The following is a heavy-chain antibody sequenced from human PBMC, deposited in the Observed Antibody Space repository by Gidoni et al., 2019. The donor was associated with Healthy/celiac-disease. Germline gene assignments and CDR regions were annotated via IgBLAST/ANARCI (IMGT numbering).Heavy chain of an antibody. V-gene: IGHV4-34*01. CDR1: GGSFSGYY. CDR3: ASHCYTYYYGSGSYYNWFDP. D-gene: IGHD3-10*01. Sequence: QVQLQQWGAGLLKPSETLSLTCAVYGGSFSGYYWSWIRQPPGKGLEWIGEINHSGSTNYNPSLKSRVTISVDTSKNQFSLKLSSVTAADTAVYYCASHCYTYYYGSGSYYNWFDPWGQGTLVTVSS. CDR2: INHSGST. J-gene: IGHJ5*02.